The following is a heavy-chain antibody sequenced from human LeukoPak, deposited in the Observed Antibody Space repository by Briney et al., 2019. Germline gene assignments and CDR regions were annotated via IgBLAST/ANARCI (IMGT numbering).Heavy chain of an antibody. Sequence: PSGTLSLTCAVSGGSISSSNWWSWVRQPPGKGLEWIGEIYHSGSTNYNPSLKSRVTISVDTSKNHFSLKLSSVTAADTAVYYCARRGLRAVAGSGGTLNLYYYYYMDVWGKGTTVTISS. D-gene: IGHD6-19*01. CDR2: IYHSGST. CDR3: ARRGLRAVAGSGGTLNLYYYYYMDV. J-gene: IGHJ6*03. CDR1: GGSISSSNW. V-gene: IGHV4-4*02.